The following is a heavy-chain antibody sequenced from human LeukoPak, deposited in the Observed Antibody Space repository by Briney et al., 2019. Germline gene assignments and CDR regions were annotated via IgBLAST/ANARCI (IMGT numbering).Heavy chain of an antibody. D-gene: IGHD6-19*01. V-gene: IGHV3-33*01. CDR1: GFTFSSYG. CDR3: AREFSKATVADY. J-gene: IGHJ4*02. Sequence: GGSLRLSCAASGFTFSSYGMHWVRQAPGKGLEWVAVIWYDGSNKYYADSVKGRFTISGDNSKNTLYLQMNSLRAEDTAVYYCAREFSKATVADYWGQGTLVTVSS. CDR2: IWYDGSNK.